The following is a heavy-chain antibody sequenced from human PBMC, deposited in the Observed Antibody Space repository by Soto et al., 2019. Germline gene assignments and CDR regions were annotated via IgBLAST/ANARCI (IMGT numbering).Heavy chain of an antibody. Sequence: QVQLVQSGAEVKKPGASVKVSCKASGYTFTSYGISWVRQAPGQGLEWMGWISAYNGNTNYAQKLQGRVTMTTDTSTSKAYMELRSLRSDDTAVYYCAIIAARQMYYYYGMDVWGQGTTVTVSS. D-gene: IGHD6-6*01. V-gene: IGHV1-18*01. CDR2: ISAYNGNT. CDR1: GYTFTSYG. J-gene: IGHJ6*02. CDR3: AIIAARQMYYYYGMDV.